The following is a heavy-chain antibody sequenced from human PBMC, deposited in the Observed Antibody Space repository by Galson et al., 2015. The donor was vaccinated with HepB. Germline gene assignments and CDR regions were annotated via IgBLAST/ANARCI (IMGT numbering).Heavy chain of an antibody. J-gene: IGHJ3*02. CDR1: GGSFSDFC. D-gene: IGHD5-12*01. Sequence: ETLSLTCAVYGGSFSDFCWSWIRQPPGRGLEWIGEINHRGITNHNPSLKSRVTISVDRSKNQFSLKLTSVTAADPAVYYCARSINGKYAFDMWGQGTMVTVSS. CDR3: ARSINGKYAFDM. CDR2: INHRGIT. V-gene: IGHV4-34*01.